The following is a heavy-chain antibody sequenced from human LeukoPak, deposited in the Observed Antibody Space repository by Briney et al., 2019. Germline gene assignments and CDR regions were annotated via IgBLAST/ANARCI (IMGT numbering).Heavy chain of an antibody. CDR1: GGSFSGYY. CDR3: ARYPYYDILTGYLVNY. V-gene: IGHV4-34*01. CDR2: INHSGST. J-gene: IGHJ4*02. Sequence: PSETLSLTCAVYGGSFSGYYWSWIRQPPGKGLEWIGEINHSGSTNYNPSLKSRVTISVDTSKNQFSLKLSSVTAADTAVYYCARYPYYDILTGYLVNYWGQGTLVTVSS. D-gene: IGHD3-9*01.